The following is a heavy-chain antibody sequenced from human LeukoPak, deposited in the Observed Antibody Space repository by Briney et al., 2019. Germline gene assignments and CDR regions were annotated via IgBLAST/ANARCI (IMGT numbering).Heavy chain of an antibody. CDR3: ARAARDYYYYMDV. V-gene: IGHV3-23*01. J-gene: IGHJ6*03. CDR1: GFTFSSYA. Sequence: GGSLRLSCAASGFTFSSYAMSWVRQAPGKGLEWVSAISGSGGSTYYADSVKGRFTISRDNSKNTLYLQMNSLRAEDTAVYYRARAARDYYYYMDVWGIGTTVTVSS. D-gene: IGHD3-10*01. CDR2: ISGSGGST.